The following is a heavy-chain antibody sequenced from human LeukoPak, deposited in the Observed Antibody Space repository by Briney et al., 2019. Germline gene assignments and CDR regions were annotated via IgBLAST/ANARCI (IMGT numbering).Heavy chain of an antibody. CDR2: IYYSGST. CDR1: GGSISSGGYY. Sequence: PSQTLSLTCTVSGGSISSGGYYWSWIRQHPGKGLEWIGYIYYSGSTYYNPSLKSRVTISVDTSKNQFSLKLSSVTGADTAVYYWAGDTRDTAMVTGGWFDPWGQGTLVTVSS. D-gene: IGHD5-18*01. J-gene: IGHJ5*02. CDR3: AGDTRDTAMVTGGWFDP. V-gene: IGHV4-31*03.